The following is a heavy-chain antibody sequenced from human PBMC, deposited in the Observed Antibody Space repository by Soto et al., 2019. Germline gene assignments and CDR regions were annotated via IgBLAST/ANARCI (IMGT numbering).Heavy chain of an antibody. D-gene: IGHD3-3*01. Sequence: EVQLVESGGGLVKPGGSLGLSCAAAGFSFTNAWMSWVRQAPGKGLEWVGRIKSKADGGATDYAAPVRGRFTISRNDSEKTLYLQMHSLKSEDTGVYYCSTDWYDFWSQGTLVTVSS. V-gene: IGHV3-15*01. CDR2: IKSKADGGAT. J-gene: IGHJ4*02. CDR3: STDWYDF. CDR1: GFSFTNAW.